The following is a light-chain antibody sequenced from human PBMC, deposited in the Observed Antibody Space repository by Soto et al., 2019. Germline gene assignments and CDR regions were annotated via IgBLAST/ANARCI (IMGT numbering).Light chain of an antibody. J-gene: IGLJ2*01. V-gene: IGLV2-14*01. CDR1: SSDVGGYNY. CDR2: EVS. Sequence: QSALTQPASVSGSPGQSITISCTGTSSDVGGYNYVSWYQQHPGKAPKLMIYEVSNRPSGVSNRFSGSKSGNTASLTISGLQAEDEADYSCAAWDDSLNGPVFGGGTKLTVL. CDR3: AAWDDSLNGPV.